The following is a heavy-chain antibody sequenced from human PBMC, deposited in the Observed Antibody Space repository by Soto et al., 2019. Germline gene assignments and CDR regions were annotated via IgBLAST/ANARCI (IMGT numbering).Heavy chain of an antibody. J-gene: IGHJ2*01. Sequence: QVVLVESGGGVVQPGRSLRLSCAASGFIFSNYAMHWVRQAPGNGLEWVALISFDASNKDYADSVKGRFTISRDTSKNTLFLQMNSLRPEDTAMYYCARDYVGNWHLDHWGRGTLVTVSS. CDR3: ARDYVGNWHLDH. CDR1: GFIFSNYA. D-gene: IGHD1-26*01. CDR2: ISFDASNK. V-gene: IGHV3-30-3*01.